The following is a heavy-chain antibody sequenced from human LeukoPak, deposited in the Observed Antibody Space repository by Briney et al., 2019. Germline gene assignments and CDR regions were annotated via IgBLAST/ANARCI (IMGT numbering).Heavy chain of an antibody. CDR3: GKGRSSRWFLYSY. V-gene: IGHV3-64D*06. D-gene: IGHD6-13*01. CDR1: GFTFSMYA. J-gene: IGHJ4*01. CDR2: ISSNGGST. Sequence: PGGSLRLSCSASGFTFSMYAMHWVRQAPGKGLEYVSAISSNGGSTYYADSVKGRFTISRDNSKNTLYLQMNSLRGEDTAVYYCGKGRSSRWFLYSYWGQGTLVTGSS.